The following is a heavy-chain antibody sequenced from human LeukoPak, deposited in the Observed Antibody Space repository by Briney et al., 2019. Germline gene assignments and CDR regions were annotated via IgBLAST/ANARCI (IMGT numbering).Heavy chain of an antibody. CDR2: INPSGGST. V-gene: IGHV1-46*01. CDR1: GYTFTSYY. Sequence: ASVKVSCKASGYTFTSYYMHWVRQAPGQGLEWMGIINPSGGSTSYAQKFQGRVTMTRDTSTSTVYMELSSLRAEDTAVYYCAKEGGASGIFGVVINQFDYWGQGTLVTVSS. J-gene: IGHJ4*02. CDR3: AKEGGASGIFGVVINQFDY. D-gene: IGHD3-3*01.